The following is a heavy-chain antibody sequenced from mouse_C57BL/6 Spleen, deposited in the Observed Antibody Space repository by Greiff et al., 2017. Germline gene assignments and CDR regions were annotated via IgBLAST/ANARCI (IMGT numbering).Heavy chain of an antibody. CDR3: AFTTVVAKGYFDV. V-gene: IGHV1-26*01. J-gene: IGHJ1*03. CDR2: INPNNGGT. D-gene: IGHD1-1*01. CDR1: GYTFTDYY. Sequence: EVQLQQSGPELVKPGASVKISCKASGYTFTDYYMNWVKQSHGKSLEWIGDINPNNGGTSYNQKFKGKATLTVDKSSSTAYMELRSLTSEDSAVYYCAFTTVVAKGYFDVWGTGTTVTVSS.